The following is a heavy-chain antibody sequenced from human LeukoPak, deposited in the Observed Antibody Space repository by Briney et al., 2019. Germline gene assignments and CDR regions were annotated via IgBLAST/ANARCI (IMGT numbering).Heavy chain of an antibody. D-gene: IGHD6-13*01. CDR2: IYSSGNT. V-gene: IGHV4-39*02. CDR1: GASISSSNYY. Sequence: KPSETLSLTCAVSGASISSSNYYWGWVRQSPGEGLEWIGNIYSSGNTYYNASLKSRVTMYIDTSKNQFSLKLSSVTAADTAMYYCARDVSSWLDSWGQGTLVTVSS. J-gene: IGHJ4*02. CDR3: ARDVSSWLDS.